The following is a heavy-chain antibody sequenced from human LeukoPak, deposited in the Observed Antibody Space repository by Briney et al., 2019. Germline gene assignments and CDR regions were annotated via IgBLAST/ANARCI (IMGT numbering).Heavy chain of an antibody. D-gene: IGHD3-22*01. Sequence: RPSETLSLTCTVSGGSISSGDYYWSWIRQPPGKGLEWIGYIYYSGSPYYNPSLKSRVTISVDTSKNQFSLKLSSVTAADTAVYYCARGYYDSSGYKTNDYWGQGTLVTVSS. CDR3: ARGYYDSSGYKTNDY. CDR2: IYYSGSP. CDR1: GGSISSGDYY. J-gene: IGHJ4*02. V-gene: IGHV4-30-4*01.